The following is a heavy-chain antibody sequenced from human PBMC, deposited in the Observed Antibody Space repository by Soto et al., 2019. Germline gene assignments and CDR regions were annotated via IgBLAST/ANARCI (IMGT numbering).Heavy chain of an antibody. CDR3: AKGHPERGVAPRDSSGYISYYYYGMDV. J-gene: IGHJ6*02. CDR1: GFTFSSYG. V-gene: IGHV3-30*18. Sequence: GGSLRLSCAASGFTFSSYGMHWVRQAPGKGLEWVAVISYDGSNKYYADSVKGRFTISRDNSKNTLYLQMNSLRAEDTAVYYCAKGHPERGVAPRDSSGYISYYYYGMDVWGQGTTVTVSS. D-gene: IGHD3-22*01. CDR2: ISYDGSNK.